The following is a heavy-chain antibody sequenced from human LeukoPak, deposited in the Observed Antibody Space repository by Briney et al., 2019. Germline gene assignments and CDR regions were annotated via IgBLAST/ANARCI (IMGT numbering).Heavy chain of an antibody. V-gene: IGHV3-7*03. CDR2: IKQDGSEK. D-gene: IGHD2-2*01. Sequence: RGSLRLSCAASGFTFSSYWMSWVRQAPGKGLEWVANIKQDGSEKYYVDSVKGRFTISRDNAKNSLYLQMNSLSAEDTAVYYCARDRGYCSSTSCLPYYYYGMDVWGKGTTVTVSS. CDR3: ARDRGYCSSTSCLPYYYYGMDV. CDR1: GFTFSSYW. J-gene: IGHJ6*04.